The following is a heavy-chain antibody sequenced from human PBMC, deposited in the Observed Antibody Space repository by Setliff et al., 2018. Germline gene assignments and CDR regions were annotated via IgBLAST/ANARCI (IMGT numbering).Heavy chain of an antibody. V-gene: IGHV3-11*01. CDR2: ISSSGDTI. CDR3: ASAMTANSLAF. D-gene: IGHD2-21*02. J-gene: IGHJ4*02. Sequence: GSLRLSCAASAFTFNDYYMSWIRQAPGKGLEWISYISSSGDTIYYADSVKGRFTISRDNAKKSLYLQMSRLRAEDTAVYYCASAMTANSLAFWGQGMLVTVSS. CDR1: AFTFNDYY.